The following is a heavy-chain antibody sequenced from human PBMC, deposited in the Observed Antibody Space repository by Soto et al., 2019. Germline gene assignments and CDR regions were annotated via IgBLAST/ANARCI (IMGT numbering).Heavy chain of an antibody. V-gene: IGHV3-30-3*01. J-gene: IGHJ4*02. CDR3: ATGGPAGYFPN. Sequence: GGSLRLSCAASGFTFSSFPIHWVRQAPGKGLDWVALISKDGSNLYYADSVKGRFTISRDNSRNTVSLQMNSLRDEDTAVYYCATGGPAGYFPNGGQGTLVTVSS. CDR1: GFTFSSFP. CDR2: ISKDGSNL. D-gene: IGHD3-22*01.